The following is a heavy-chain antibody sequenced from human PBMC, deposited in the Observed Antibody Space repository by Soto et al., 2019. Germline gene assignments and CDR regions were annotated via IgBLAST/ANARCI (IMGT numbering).Heavy chain of an antibody. CDR1: GFTFNDDY. Sequence: PGGSLRLFCAASGFTFNDDYMSWIRQGPGEGLEWISYISTSGTYTNYADPVKGRFTISRDNAKKSLYLQMNSLRAEDTAVYYCARDQDRNGDYNMFDYWGQGTLVTVSS. D-gene: IGHD3-22*01. CDR3: ARDQDRNGDYNMFDY. V-gene: IGHV3-11*06. J-gene: IGHJ4*02. CDR2: ISTSGTYT.